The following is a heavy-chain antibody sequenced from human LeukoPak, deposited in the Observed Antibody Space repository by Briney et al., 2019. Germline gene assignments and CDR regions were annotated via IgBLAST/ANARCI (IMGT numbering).Heavy chain of an antibody. CDR3: ARERPLGGIAAASDSYYYYGMDV. CDR2: IYYSGST. D-gene: IGHD6-13*01. CDR1: GGSISSGSYY. J-gene: IGHJ6*02. V-gene: IGHV4-39*02. Sequence: SETLSLTCTVSGGSISSGSYYRGWIRQPPGKGLEWVGSIYYSGSTYYNPSLKSRVTISVDTSKKQFSLKLNSVTAADTAVYYCARERPLGGIAAASDSYYYYGMDVWGQGTTVTVSS.